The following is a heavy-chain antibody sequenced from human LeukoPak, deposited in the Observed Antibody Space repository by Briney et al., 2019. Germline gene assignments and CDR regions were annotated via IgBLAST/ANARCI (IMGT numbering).Heavy chain of an antibody. V-gene: IGHV4-39*01. CDR1: GGSISTTTYY. J-gene: IGHJ5*01. CDR2: VYKSGST. Sequence: PSETLSLTCTVSGGSISTTTYYWAWIRQSPETGLEWLGNVYKSGSTYYNPSLNSRATITVDTSKDQFSLNLRSVTAADTSVYFCARHGDNADYTIFYWFDSWGQGALVTVSS. CDR3: ARHGDNADYTIFYWFDS. D-gene: IGHD4-17*01.